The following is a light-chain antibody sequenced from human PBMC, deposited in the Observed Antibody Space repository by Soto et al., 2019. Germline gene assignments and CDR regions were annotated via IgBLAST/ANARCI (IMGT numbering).Light chain of an antibody. CDR3: QQYYSTPLR. CDR2: WAS. V-gene: IGKV4-1*01. Sequence: DIVMTQSPDSLAVSLGERATINCKSSQSVLYSSNNKNYLAWYQQKPGQPPKLLIYWASTRESGVPDRFSGSGSGTDFTLTISSLQAEDVAVYYCQQYYSTPLRLGQGTKVEIK. CDR1: QSVLYSSNNKNY. J-gene: IGKJ1*01.